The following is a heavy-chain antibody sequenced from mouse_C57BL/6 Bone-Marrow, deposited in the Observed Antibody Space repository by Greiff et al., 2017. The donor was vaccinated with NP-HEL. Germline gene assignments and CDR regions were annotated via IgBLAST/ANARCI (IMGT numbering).Heavy chain of an antibody. CDR1: GYSITSGYY. CDR3: ARGPFYYYGSSYLNWYFDV. Sequence: ESGPGLVKPSQSLSLTCSVTGYSITSGYYWNWIRQFPGNKLEWMGYISYDGSNNYNPSLKNRISITRDTSKNQFFLKLNSVTTEDTATYYCARGPFYYYGSSYLNWYFDVWGTGTTVTVSS. J-gene: IGHJ1*03. V-gene: IGHV3-6*01. D-gene: IGHD1-1*01. CDR2: ISYDGSN.